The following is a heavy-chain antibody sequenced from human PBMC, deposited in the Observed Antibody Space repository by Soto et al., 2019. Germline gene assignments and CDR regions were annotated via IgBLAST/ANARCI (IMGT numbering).Heavy chain of an antibody. CDR2: INPNSGGT. CDR3: ARNMRTMIVVVPTSDAFDI. Sequence: GASVKVSCKASGYTFTGYYMHWVRQAPGQGLEWMGWINPNSGGTNYAQKFQGRVTMTRDTSISTAYMELSRLRSDDTAVYYCARNMRTMIVVVPTSDAFDIWGQGTMVTV. V-gene: IGHV1-2*02. D-gene: IGHD3-22*01. J-gene: IGHJ3*02. CDR1: GYTFTGYY.